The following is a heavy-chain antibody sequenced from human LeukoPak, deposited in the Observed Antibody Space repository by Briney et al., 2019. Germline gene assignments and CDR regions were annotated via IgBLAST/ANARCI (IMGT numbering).Heavy chain of an antibody. CDR2: IYSGGST. V-gene: IGHV3-53*01. CDR3: ALDSGPYYFDY. Sequence: PGGSLRLSCAASGFTVSSNYMSWVRQAPGKGLEWVSVIYSGGSTYYADSVKGRFTISRDNSKNTLYLQMNSLRAEDTAVYYCALDSGPYYFDYWGQGTLVTASS. D-gene: IGHD3/OR15-3a*01. J-gene: IGHJ4*02. CDR1: GFTVSSNY.